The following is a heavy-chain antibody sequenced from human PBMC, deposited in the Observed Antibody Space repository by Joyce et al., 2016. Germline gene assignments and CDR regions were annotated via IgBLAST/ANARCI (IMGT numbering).Heavy chain of an antibody. CDR3: AKRYDYVDY. D-gene: IGHD3-16*01. CDR1: GFTFSNYG. V-gene: IGHV3-30*18. Sequence: QVQLVESGGGVVQPGRSLRLSCAASGFTFSNYGMHLVRQATGKGLEWVAVIANDGNKKYYADSVKGRFTISRDNSKNTLYLQMNSLRAEDTAVYYCAKRYDYVDYWGQGTLVTVSS. CDR2: IANDGNKK. J-gene: IGHJ4*02.